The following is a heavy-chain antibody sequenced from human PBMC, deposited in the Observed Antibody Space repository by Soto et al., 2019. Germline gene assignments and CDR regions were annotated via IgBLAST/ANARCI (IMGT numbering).Heavy chain of an antibody. J-gene: IGHJ4*02. CDR2: FDPEDGET. V-gene: IGHV1-24*01. Sequence: ASVKVSCKVSGYTLTELSMHWVRQAPGKGLEWMGGFDPEDGETIYAQKFQGRVTMTEDTSTDTAYMELSSLRSEDTAGYYCATVIFSSSWHDDDYWGQGTLVTVSS. CDR1: GYTLTELS. D-gene: IGHD6-13*01. CDR3: ATVIFSSSWHDDDY.